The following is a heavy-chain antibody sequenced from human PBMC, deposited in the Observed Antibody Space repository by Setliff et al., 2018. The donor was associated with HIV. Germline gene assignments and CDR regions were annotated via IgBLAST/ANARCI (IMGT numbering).Heavy chain of an antibody. V-gene: IGHV1-69*10. D-gene: IGHD6-19*01. CDR3: VCRTVVAGKGLPPDS. CDR2: IIPILSMT. CDR1: GGTFTSSA. Sequence: GASVKVSCKASGGTFTSSAFSWVRQAPGQGVEWMGGIIPILSMTNYAQKFQGRATITADISTSTAYLELSSLRSEDTALFYCVCRTVVAGKGLPPDSWGQGTPVTVSS. J-gene: IGHJ4*02.